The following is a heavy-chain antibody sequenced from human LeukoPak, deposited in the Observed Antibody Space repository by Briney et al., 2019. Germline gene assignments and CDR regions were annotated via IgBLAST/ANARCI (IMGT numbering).Heavy chain of an antibody. CDR3: ARVGGDYDYVWGTYRLDY. V-gene: IGHV3-7*01. J-gene: IGHJ4*02. CDR2: IMQVGSEK. CDR1: GFTFSSYW. Sequence: GGSLRLSCAASGFTFSSYWMSWVRQAPGKGLEWVANIMQVGSEKYYVDSVKGRFTISRDKAKNSLYLQMNSLRAEDTAAYYCARVGGDYDYVWGTYRLDYWGPGILVTVSS. D-gene: IGHD3-16*02.